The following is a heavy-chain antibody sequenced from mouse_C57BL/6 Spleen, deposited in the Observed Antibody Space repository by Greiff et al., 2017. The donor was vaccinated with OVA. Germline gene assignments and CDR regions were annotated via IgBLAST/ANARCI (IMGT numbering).Heavy chain of an antibody. Sequence: QVQLQQPGTELVKPGASVKLSCKASGYTFTSYWMHWVKQRPGQGLEWIGNINPSNGGTNYNEKFKSKATLTVDKSSSTAYMQLSSLTSEDSAVYYCARWKNDGYDEDYCDYWGQGTTLTVSS. CDR2: INPSNGGT. J-gene: IGHJ2*01. D-gene: IGHD2-2*01. CDR3: ARWKNDGYDEDYCDY. V-gene: IGHV1-53*01. CDR1: GYTFTSYW.